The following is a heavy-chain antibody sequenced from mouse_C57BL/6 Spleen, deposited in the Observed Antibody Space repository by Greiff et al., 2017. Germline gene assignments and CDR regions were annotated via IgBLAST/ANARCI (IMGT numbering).Heavy chain of an antibody. Sequence: VQLQQSGPELVKPGASVKISCKASGYAFSSSWMNWVMQRPGKGLEWIGRIYPGDGDTNYNGKFKGKATLTADKSSSTAYMQLSSLTSEDSAVYFCARSDYYGSSYIYWYFDVWGTGTTVTVSS. J-gene: IGHJ1*03. V-gene: IGHV1-82*01. CDR3: ARSDYYGSSYIYWYFDV. CDR2: IYPGDGDT. CDR1: GYAFSSSW. D-gene: IGHD1-1*01.